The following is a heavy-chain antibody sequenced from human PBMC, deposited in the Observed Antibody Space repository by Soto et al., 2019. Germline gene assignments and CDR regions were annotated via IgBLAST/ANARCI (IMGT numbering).Heavy chain of an antibody. Sequence: QVHLQESGPGLVKPSQTLSLTCSVSGDSITRSDFFWSWIRQPPGRNLEWLGHISTTGSTAYNPSLNRRLSMSRDTSKNEFSLTIMSVTAADTALCYCVRTWNGRKRVDPWGQGTLVTASS. CDR2: ISTTGST. D-gene: IGHD1-1*01. CDR1: GDSITRSDFF. V-gene: IGHV4-30-4*01. J-gene: IGHJ5*02. CDR3: VRTWNGRKRVDP.